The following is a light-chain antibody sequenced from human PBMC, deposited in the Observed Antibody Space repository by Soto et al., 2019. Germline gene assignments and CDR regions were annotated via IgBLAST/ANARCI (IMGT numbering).Light chain of an antibody. CDR3: SSYTNSPTLV. Sequence: QSALTQPASVSGSPGQSITISCTGTSSDIGGYNYVSWYQHHPGKAPKLMIYEVSNRPSGVSNRFSASKSGNTASLTISGLQAEDEADYYCSSYTNSPTLVFGTGTKVTVL. J-gene: IGLJ1*01. CDR1: SSDIGGYNY. V-gene: IGLV2-14*01. CDR2: EVS.